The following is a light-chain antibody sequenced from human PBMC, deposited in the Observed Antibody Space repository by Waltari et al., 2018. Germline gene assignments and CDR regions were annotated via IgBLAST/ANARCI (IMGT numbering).Light chain of an antibody. J-gene: IGLJ3*02. CDR2: EVT. Sequence: QSALPQPPSASGSPGQAVTISCTGSSGDVGYYDFVSWYQQHPGKVPRLLIFEVTRRPSGVPDRFSGSKSETTASLTVSGLQPEDEADYYCTSFAASGDLVFGGGTKLTVL. CDR1: SGDVGYYDF. V-gene: IGLV2-8*01. CDR3: TSFAASGDLV.